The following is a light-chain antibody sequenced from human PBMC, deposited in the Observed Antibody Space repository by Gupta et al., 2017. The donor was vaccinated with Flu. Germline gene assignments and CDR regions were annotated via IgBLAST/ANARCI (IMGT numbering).Light chain of an antibody. J-gene: IGKJ1*01. CDR3: QQRDSTPST. Sequence: PSSLSASVGDRVTITCRASQRISSYLNWYQQKPGKAPKLLIYAASRLQSGVPSRFSGSGSGTDFTLTISRLQPEDFATYYCQQRDSTPSTFGQGTKVEIK. CDR2: AAS. CDR1: QRISSY. V-gene: IGKV1-39*01.